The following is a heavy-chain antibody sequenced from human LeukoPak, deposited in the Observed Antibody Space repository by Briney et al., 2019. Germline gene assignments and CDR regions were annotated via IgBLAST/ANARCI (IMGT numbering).Heavy chain of an antibody. J-gene: IGHJ4*02. Sequence: QSGGSLRLSCAASGFTFDKYGINWVRQASGKGLEWVAIIWYDGGNKYFAESVMGRFSISKDNSRNTVYLQMNSLRVEDTAVYHCARAGIDNALDYWGQGTQVAVSS. CDR1: GFTFDKYG. D-gene: IGHD3-10*01. V-gene: IGHV3-33*01. CDR2: IWYDGGNK. CDR3: ARAGIDNALDY.